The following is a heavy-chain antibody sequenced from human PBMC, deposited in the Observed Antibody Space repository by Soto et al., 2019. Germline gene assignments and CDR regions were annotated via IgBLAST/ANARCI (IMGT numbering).Heavy chain of an antibody. CDR2: IIPILGIA. J-gene: IGHJ6*03. V-gene: IGHV1-69*08. D-gene: IGHD2-15*01. CDR3: AREAVDCSGGSCYSGMYYYYYYMDV. Sequence: QVQLVQSGAEVKKPGSSVKVSCKASGGTFSSYTISWVRQAPGQGLEWMGRIIPILGIANYAQKFQGRVTHSADQATSTAYMELSSLRSEDTAVYYCAREAVDCSGGSCYSGMYYYYYYMDVWGKGTTVTVSS. CDR1: GGTFSSYT.